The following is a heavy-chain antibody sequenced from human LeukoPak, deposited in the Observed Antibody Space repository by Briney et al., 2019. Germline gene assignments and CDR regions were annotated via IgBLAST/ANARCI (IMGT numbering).Heavy chain of an antibody. V-gene: IGHV4-59*01. D-gene: IGHD3-10*01. CDR2: IYYSGST. CDR1: GGSISSYY. J-gene: IGHJ5*02. CDR3: ARANRRTTMVRGVIALFDP. Sequence: SETLSLTCTVSGGSISSYYWSWIRQPPGKGLEWIGYIYYSGSTNYNPSLKSRVTISVDASKNQFSLKLSSVTAADTAVYYCARANRRTTMVRGVIALFDPWGQGTLVTVSS.